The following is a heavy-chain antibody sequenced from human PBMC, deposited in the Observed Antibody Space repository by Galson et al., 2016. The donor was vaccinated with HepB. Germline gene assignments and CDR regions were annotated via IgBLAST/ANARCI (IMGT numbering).Heavy chain of an antibody. J-gene: IGHJ4*02. CDR3: ARPSSGIHNY. V-gene: IGHV3-53*01. CDR2: IYSGGSR. Sequence: SLRLSCAVSGFTVSNNYMAWVRQAPGKGLELASLIYSGGSRYYADSVKGRFTISRDNSNNTLYLQMDSLRAEDTAVYYCARPSSGIHNYWGQGTLVTVSS. CDR1: GFTVSNNY. D-gene: IGHD1-26*01.